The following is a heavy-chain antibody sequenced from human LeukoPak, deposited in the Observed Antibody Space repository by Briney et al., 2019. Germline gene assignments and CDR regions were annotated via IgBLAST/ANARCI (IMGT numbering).Heavy chain of an antibody. CDR3: ARSSGRSPNRDYMDV. D-gene: IGHD1-14*01. Sequence: ASVKVSWKASGYTFTSYYMHWVRQAPGQGLEWMGIINPSGGSTSYAQKFQGRVTMTRDTSTSTVYMELSSLRSEDTAVYYCARSSGRSPNRDYMDVWGKGTTVTISS. J-gene: IGHJ6*03. CDR1: GYTFTSYY. V-gene: IGHV1-46*01. CDR2: INPSGGST.